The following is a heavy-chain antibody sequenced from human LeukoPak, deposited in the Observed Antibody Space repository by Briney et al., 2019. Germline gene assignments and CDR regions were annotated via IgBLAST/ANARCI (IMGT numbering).Heavy chain of an antibody. D-gene: IGHD3-22*01. J-gene: IGHJ5*02. Sequence: GESLKISCKGSGYSFTSYWIGWVRQMPGISLEWMGIIYPGDSDTRYSPSFQGQVTISADKSISTAYLQWSSLKASDTAMYYCAIPTSGYHGDNWFDPWGQGTLVTVSS. CDR1: GYSFTSYW. CDR3: AIPTSGYHGDNWFDP. V-gene: IGHV5-51*01. CDR2: IYPGDSDT.